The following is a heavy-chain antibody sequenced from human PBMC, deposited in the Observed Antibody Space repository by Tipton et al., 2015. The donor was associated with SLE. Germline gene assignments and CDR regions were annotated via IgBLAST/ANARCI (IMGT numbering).Heavy chain of an antibody. D-gene: IGHD7-27*01. CDR3: ARRSRIPGDSYGMDV. CDR1: GYSFTSYW. J-gene: IGHJ6*02. V-gene: IGHV5-51*03. Sequence: PLVQSGAEVKKPGESLKISCKGSGYSFTSYWIGWVRQMPGKGLEWMGIIYPGDSDTRYSPSFQGQVTISADKSISTAYLQWSSLKASDTAMYYCARRSRIPGDSYGMDVWGQGTTVTVSS. CDR2: IYPGDSDT.